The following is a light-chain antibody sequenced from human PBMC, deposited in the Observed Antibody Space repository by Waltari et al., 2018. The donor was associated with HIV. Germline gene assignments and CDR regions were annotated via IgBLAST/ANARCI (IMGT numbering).Light chain of an antibody. Sequence: EIVLPQSPGTLSLSPGARAILSCRASQSVGSIYLNWYQQKPGQAPRLLLYGASNRASGIPDRFSGSGSGTDFTRTISSLESEDSAVYYCQQSGSSSSFGQGTRLEIK. CDR2: GAS. J-gene: IGKJ5*01. CDR3: QQSGSSSS. CDR1: QSVGSIY. V-gene: IGKV3-20*01.